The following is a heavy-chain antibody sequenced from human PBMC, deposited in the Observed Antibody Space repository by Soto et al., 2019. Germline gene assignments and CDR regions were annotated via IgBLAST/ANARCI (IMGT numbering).Heavy chain of an antibody. Sequence: QVQLVQSGAEVKKPGSSVKVSCKASGGTFSSYAISWVRQAPGQGLEWMGGIIPIFGKANYAQKFQGRVTITADESTSTAYMELSSLRSEDTAVYYCARARIAAAGTHYYYYGMDVWGQGTTVTVS. CDR2: IIPIFGKA. D-gene: IGHD6-13*01. CDR1: GGTFSSYA. CDR3: ARARIAAAGTHYYYYGMDV. J-gene: IGHJ6*02. V-gene: IGHV1-69*12.